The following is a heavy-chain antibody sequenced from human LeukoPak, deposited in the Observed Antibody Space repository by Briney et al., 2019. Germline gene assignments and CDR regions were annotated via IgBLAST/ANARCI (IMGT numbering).Heavy chain of an antibody. CDR1: GYTFTGYY. CDR2: IIPIFGTA. D-gene: IGHD2-2*01. Sequence: GASVKVSCKASGYTFTGYYMHWVRQAPGQGLEWMGGIIPIFGTANYAQKFQGRVTITADESTSTAYMELSSLRSEDTAVYYCARGRSYCSSTSCYNWFDPWGQGTLVTVSS. CDR3: ARGRSYCSSTSCYNWFDP. J-gene: IGHJ5*02. V-gene: IGHV1-69*13.